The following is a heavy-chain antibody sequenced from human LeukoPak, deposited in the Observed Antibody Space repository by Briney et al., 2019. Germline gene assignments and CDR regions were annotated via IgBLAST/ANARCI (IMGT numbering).Heavy chain of an antibody. J-gene: IGHJ4*02. V-gene: IGHV1-46*01. CDR1: GYTFTSYY. CDR3: AREGLWFGEN. CDR2: INPSGGST. Sequence: ASVKVSCKASGYTFTSYYMHWVRQAPGQGLEWMGIINPSGGSTSYAQKFQDRVTMTRDKTISTAYMELSRLTSDDTAVDFCAREGLWFGENWGQGTLVTVSS. D-gene: IGHD3-10*01.